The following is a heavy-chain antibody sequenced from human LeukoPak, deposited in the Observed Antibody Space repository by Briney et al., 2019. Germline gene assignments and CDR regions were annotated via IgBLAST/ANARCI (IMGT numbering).Heavy chain of an antibody. CDR3: AKGSRIAVASNWFDP. D-gene: IGHD6-19*01. J-gene: IGHJ5*02. V-gene: IGHV3-23*01. CDR1: GFTFSSYA. Sequence: GGSLRLSCAASGFTFSSYAMSWVRQAPGKGLEWVSAISGSGGSTYYADSVKGRFTISRDNSKNTLYLQMNSLRAEDTAVYYCAKGSRIAVASNWFDPWGQGTLVTVSS. CDR2: ISGSGGST.